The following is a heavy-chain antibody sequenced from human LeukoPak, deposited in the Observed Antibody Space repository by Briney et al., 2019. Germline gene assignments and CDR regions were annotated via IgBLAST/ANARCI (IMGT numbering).Heavy chain of an antibody. D-gene: IGHD3-3*01. J-gene: IGHJ6*02. CDR2: IIPIFGTA. V-gene: IGHV1-69*13. Sequence: RASVKVSCKASGGTFSSYAISWVRQAPGQGLEWMGGIIPIFGTANYAQKFQGRVTITADESTSTAYMELSSLRSEDTAVYYCATDSLYDFWSGYYTRYYGMDVWGQGTTVTVSS. CDR3: ATDSLYDFWSGYYTRYYGMDV. CDR1: GGTFSSYA.